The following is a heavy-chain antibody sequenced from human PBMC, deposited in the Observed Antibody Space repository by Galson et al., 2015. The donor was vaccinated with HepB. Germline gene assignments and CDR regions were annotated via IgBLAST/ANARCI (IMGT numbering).Heavy chain of an antibody. J-gene: IGHJ4*02. V-gene: IGHV3-30-3*01. D-gene: IGHD3-3*01. Sequence: SLRLSCAASGFTFSSYAMHWVRQAPGKGLEWVAVISYDGSNKYYADSVKGRFTTSRDNSKNTLYLQMNSLRAEDTAVYYCARASANYDFWSGYLSAIDYWGQGTLVTVSS. CDR3: ARASANYDFWSGYLSAIDY. CDR1: GFTFSSYA. CDR2: ISYDGSNK.